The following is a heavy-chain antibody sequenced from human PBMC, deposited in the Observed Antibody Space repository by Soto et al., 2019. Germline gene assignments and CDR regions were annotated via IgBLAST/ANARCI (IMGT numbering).Heavy chain of an antibody. CDR2: MWNDGSNK. J-gene: IGHJ4*02. Sequence: QVQLVESGGGVVQPGRSLRLSCAASGFTFSNYHMHWVRQAPGRGLEWVAVMWNDGSNKYYADCVTGRFTISRDNSKNPLWLQMNSLRVEDTAVYYCSRIGTWALNFDYWGQRTLVTVSS. CDR1: GFTFSNYH. D-gene: IGHD7-27*01. V-gene: IGHV3-33*01. CDR3: SRIGTWALNFDY.